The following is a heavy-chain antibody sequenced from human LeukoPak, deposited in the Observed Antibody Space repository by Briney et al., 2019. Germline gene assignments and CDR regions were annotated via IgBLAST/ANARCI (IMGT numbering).Heavy chain of an antibody. V-gene: IGHV4-31*03. D-gene: IGHD6-13*01. CDR2: TSYSGST. J-gene: IGHJ4*02. Sequence: SSQTLSLTCTVSGGSISSGAYFWSWIRQHPGKGLEWIGYTSYSGSTYYNPSLKSRVTISIDTSKNQFSLKLSSVTAADTAVYYCASEKKSAAGVFDYWGQGTLVTVSS. CDR1: GGSISSGAYF. CDR3: ASEKKSAAGVFDY.